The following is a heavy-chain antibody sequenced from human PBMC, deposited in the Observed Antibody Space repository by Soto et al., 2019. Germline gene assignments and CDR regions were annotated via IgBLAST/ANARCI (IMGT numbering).Heavy chain of an antibody. CDR3: AKGPGTTVTTRGIYYYYYGMDV. J-gene: IGHJ6*02. CDR1: GFTFSSYA. Sequence: GGSLRLSCAASGFTFSSYAMSWVRQAPGKGLEWVSAISGSGGSTYYADSVKGRFTISRDNSKNTLYLQMNSLRAEDTAVYYCAKGPGTTVTTRGIYYYYYGMDVWGQGTTVTVSS. CDR2: ISGSGGST. D-gene: IGHD4-17*01. V-gene: IGHV3-23*01.